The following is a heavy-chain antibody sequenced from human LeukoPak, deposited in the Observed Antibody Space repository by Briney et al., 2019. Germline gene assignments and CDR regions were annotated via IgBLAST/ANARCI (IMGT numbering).Heavy chain of an antibody. J-gene: IGHJ5*02. CDR2: IYPADSDA. V-gene: IGHV5-51*01. D-gene: IGHD2-21*02. CDR1: GYTFDTHW. CDR3: ARPYCGGVCP. Sequence: GESLKISCQTSGYTFDTHWIGWVRQMPGKVLEWMGIIYPADSDARYSPSFDGRVTISVDRSITTAYLQWRSLEASDTAMYYCARPYCGGVCPWGQGTLVTVSS.